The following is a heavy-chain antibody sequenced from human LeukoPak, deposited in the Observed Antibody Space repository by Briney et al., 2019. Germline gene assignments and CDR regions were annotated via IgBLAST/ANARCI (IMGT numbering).Heavy chain of an antibody. Sequence: PGGSLRLSCAASGFTFSSYSMNWVRQAPGKGLEWDSSISSSSSYIYYADSVKGRFTISRDNAKNSLYLQMNSLRAEDTAVYYCARTITVTTGFDYWGQGTLVTVSS. CDR1: GFTFSSYS. V-gene: IGHV3-21*01. CDR3: ARTITVTTGFDY. J-gene: IGHJ4*02. CDR2: ISSSSSYI. D-gene: IGHD4-17*01.